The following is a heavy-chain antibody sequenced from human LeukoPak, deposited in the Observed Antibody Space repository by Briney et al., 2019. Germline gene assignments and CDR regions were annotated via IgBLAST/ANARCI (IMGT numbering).Heavy chain of an antibody. CDR1: GGSISSSSYY. J-gene: IGHJ3*02. CDR3: ARDPYYYDSSASGAFDI. D-gene: IGHD3-22*01. CDR2: IYYSGST. Sequence: SETLSLTCTVSGGSISSSSYYWGWIRQPPGKGLEWIGSIYYSGSTYYNPSLKSRVTISVDTSKNQFSLKLSSVTAADTAVYYCARDPYYYDSSASGAFDIWGQGTMVTVSS. V-gene: IGHV4-39*07.